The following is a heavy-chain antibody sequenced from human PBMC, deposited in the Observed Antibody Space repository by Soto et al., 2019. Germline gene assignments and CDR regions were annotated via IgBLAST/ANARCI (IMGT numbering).Heavy chain of an antibody. CDR1: GCSFTSYW. D-gene: IGHD6-19*01. CDR3: ARHLPIAVAWWGDFDY. V-gene: IGHV5-51*01. J-gene: IGHJ4*02. Sequence: GESLKISCKGSGCSFTSYWIGWVRQMPGKGLEWTGIIYPGDSDTRYSPSFQGQVTISADKSISTAYLQWSSLKASDTAMYYCARHLPIAVAWWGDFDYWGQGTLVTVSS. CDR2: IYPGDSDT.